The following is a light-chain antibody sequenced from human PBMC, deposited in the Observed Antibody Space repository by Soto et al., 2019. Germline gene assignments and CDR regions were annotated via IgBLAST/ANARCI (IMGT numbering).Light chain of an antibody. V-gene: IGLV2-14*01. Sequence: QSVLTQPASVSGSPGQSITISCTGTSGDVGGYNYVSWYQQSPGKVPKLIIYDVSNRPSGVSNRFSGSKSGNTASPTISRLQAEDEADYYCSSYTTSGTRVFGGGTQLTVL. J-gene: IGLJ2*01. CDR2: DVS. CDR3: SSYTTSGTRV. CDR1: SGDVGGYNY.